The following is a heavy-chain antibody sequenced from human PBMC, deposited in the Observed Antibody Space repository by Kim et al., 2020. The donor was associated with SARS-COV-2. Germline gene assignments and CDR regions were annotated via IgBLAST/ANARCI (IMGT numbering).Heavy chain of an antibody. V-gene: IGHV6-1*01. J-gene: IGHJ3*02. CDR1: GDSVSSNSAA. D-gene: IGHD1-7*01. CDR3: ARVPVGGTGTLPTAFDI. Sequence: SQTLSLTCAISGDSVSSNSAAWNWIRQSPSRGLEWLGRTYYRSKWYNDHAVSVKSRITINPDTSKNQFSLQLNSVTPEDTAVYYCARVPVGGTGTLPTAFDIWGQGTMVTVSS. CDR2: TYYRSKWYN.